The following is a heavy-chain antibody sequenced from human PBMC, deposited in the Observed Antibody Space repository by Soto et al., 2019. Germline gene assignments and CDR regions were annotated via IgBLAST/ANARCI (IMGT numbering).Heavy chain of an antibody. Sequence: ASVKVSCKASGGTFSSYAISWVRQAPGQGLEWMGGIIPIFGTANYAQKFQGRVTITADESTSTAYMELSSLRSEDTAVYYCATTRRAAAGSEGWYYYYGMDVWGQGTTVTVSS. CDR3: ATTRRAAAGSEGWYYYYGMDV. CDR1: GGTFSSYA. V-gene: IGHV1-69*13. J-gene: IGHJ6*02. CDR2: IIPIFGTA. D-gene: IGHD6-13*01.